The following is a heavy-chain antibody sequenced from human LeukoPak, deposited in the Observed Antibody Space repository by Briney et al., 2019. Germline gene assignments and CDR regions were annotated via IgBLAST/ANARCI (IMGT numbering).Heavy chain of an antibody. D-gene: IGHD3-3*01. V-gene: IGHV1-18*01. CDR2: IGAYNGNT. Sequence: ASVKVSCKASGYTFTSYGISWVRQAPGQGLEWMGWIGAYNGNTNYAQKLQGRATMTTDTSTSTAYMELRSLRSDDTAVYYCARDPPPPEWLSYYYMDVWGKGTTVTASS. J-gene: IGHJ6*03. CDR1: GYTFTSYG. CDR3: ARDPPPPEWLSYYYMDV.